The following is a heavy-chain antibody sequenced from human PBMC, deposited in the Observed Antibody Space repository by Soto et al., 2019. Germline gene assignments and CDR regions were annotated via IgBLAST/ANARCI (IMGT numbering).Heavy chain of an antibody. J-gene: IGHJ5*02. V-gene: IGHV4-30-4*01. CDR2: IFYTGNT. Sequence: SETLSLTCTVSGGSISSADYYWGWVRQPPGAGLEWLGFIFYTGNTSYNPSLRSRITISMDASKNQFSLKLSSVTAADTAVYYCARGNTSVWFDPWGQGTLVTVSS. CDR3: ARGNTSVWFDP. CDR1: GGSISSADYY.